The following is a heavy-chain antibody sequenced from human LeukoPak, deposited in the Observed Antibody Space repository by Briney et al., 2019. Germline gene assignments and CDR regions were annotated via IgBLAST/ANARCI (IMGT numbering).Heavy chain of an antibody. J-gene: IGHJ4*02. Sequence: GGSLRLSCTASGFTFGDYAMSWVRQPPGKGLEWVANINQDGSDLYYVDSVKGRFTVSTDSGKNSPYLQMNSLRAEDTAVYYCASSWGSAIDFWGQGTLVTVSS. D-gene: IGHD3-16*01. CDR2: INQDGSDL. CDR1: GFTFGDYA. V-gene: IGHV3-7*01. CDR3: ASSWGSAIDF.